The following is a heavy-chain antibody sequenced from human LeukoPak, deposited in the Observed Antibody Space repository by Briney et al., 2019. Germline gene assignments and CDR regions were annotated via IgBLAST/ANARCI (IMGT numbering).Heavy chain of an antibody. J-gene: IGHJ4*02. CDR3: ARDLSGSLYSDY. V-gene: IGHV4-4*07. CDR2: LYISGST. Sequence: PSETLSLTCTVSGASISSYYYNWIRQTAGRGLEWIGRLYISGSTDYNPSLKSRVTISVDTSNNQFSLNLNSVTAADTAVYFCARDLSGSLYSDYWGQGVLVTVSS. D-gene: IGHD3-10*01. CDR1: GASISSYY.